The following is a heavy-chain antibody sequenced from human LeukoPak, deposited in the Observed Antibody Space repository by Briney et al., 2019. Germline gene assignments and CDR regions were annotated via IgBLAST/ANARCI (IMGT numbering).Heavy chain of an antibody. V-gene: IGHV4-61*02. CDR2: IYTSGNT. CDR1: GGPISSGGYY. D-gene: IGHD5-12*01. CDR3: AKVPGVATISVDFDY. Sequence: PSQTLSLTCTVSGGPISSGGYYWRWIRQPAGKGLEWIGRIYTSGNTNYNPSLKSRVTISVYTSKNQFSLKLSSVTAADTAVYYCAKVPGVATISVDFDYWGQGTLVTVSS. J-gene: IGHJ4*02.